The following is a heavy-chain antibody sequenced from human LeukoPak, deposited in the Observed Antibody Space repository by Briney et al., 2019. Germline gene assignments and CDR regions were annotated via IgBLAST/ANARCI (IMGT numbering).Heavy chain of an antibody. Sequence: GGSLRLSCAASGFTFSSYGMHWVRQAPGKGLNWVAFIRYDGNNKYYADSVKGRFTISRDNSKNTLYLQMNSLRADDTAVYYCAKGRRYNILTGYYVSEVDPWGQGTLVTVSS. CDR3: AKGRRYNILTGYYVSEVDP. D-gene: IGHD3-9*01. V-gene: IGHV3-30*02. CDR1: GFTFSSYG. J-gene: IGHJ5*02. CDR2: IRYDGNNK.